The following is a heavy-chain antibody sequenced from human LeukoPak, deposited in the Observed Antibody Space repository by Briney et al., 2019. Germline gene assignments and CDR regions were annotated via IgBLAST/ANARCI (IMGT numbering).Heavy chain of an antibody. Sequence: GGSLRLSCAASGFTFINYNMNWVRQAPGKGLEWVSSISAGNTYIYYADSVKGRFTISRDTAKNSLYLQMNSLRAEDTAVYYCAREHYFYHMDGWGEGTTVTVSS. J-gene: IGHJ6*03. CDR1: GFTFINYN. CDR3: AREHYFYHMDG. CDR2: ISAGNTYI. V-gene: IGHV3-21*06.